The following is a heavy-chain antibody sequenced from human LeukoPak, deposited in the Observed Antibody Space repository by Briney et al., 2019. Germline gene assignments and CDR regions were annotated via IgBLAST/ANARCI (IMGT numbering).Heavy chain of an antibody. D-gene: IGHD3-10*01. J-gene: IGHJ3*02. CDR1: GYTLTELS. V-gene: IGHV1-24*01. Sequence: ASVKVSCKVSGYTLTELSMHWVRQAPGKGLEWVGGFDPEDGETIYAQKFQGRVTMTEDTSTDTAYMELSSLRSEDTAVYYCARDQGGGIQSGSADAFDIWGQGTMVTVSS. CDR3: ARDQGGGIQSGSADAFDI. CDR2: FDPEDGET.